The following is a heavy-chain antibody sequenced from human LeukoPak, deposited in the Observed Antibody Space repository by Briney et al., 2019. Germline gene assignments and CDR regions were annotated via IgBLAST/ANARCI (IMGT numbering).Heavy chain of an antibody. J-gene: IGHJ3*02. Sequence: TSETLSLTCTVSGGSISSSSYYWGWIRQPPGKGLEWIGSIYYSGSTYYNPSLKSRVTIPVDTSKNQFSLKLSSVTAADTAVYYCARVSTIFGVVLGDAFDIWGQGTMVTVSS. CDR2: IYYSGST. CDR3: ARVSTIFGVVLGDAFDI. CDR1: GGSISSSSYY. D-gene: IGHD3-3*01. V-gene: IGHV4-39*01.